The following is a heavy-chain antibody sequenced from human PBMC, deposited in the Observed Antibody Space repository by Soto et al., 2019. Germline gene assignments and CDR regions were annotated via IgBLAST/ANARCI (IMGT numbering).Heavy chain of an antibody. CDR2: INPNSGGT. D-gene: IGHD2-15*01. J-gene: IGHJ4*02. CDR1: GYTFTGYY. V-gene: IGHV1-2*04. CDR3: AILGGERGYFSGGSWPFDY. Sequence: QVQLVQSGAEVKKPGASVKVSCKASGYTFTGYYMHWVRQAPGQGLEWMGWINPNSGGTNYAQKFQGWVTMTRDTSISTGYMELRTPRSDDTAVDYLAILGGERGYFSGGSWPFDYRGQGTLVTVSS.